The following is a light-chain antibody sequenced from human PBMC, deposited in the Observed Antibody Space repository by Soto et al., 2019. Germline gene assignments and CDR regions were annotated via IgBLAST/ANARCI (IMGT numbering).Light chain of an antibody. CDR2: GAS. V-gene: IGKV3-20*01. J-gene: IGKJ1*01. CDR3: QQYGGSPWT. Sequence: EIVLTQSPGTLSLSPGERATISCRASQSVNNSYLAWYQQKPGQAPRLLIYGASSRATGIPDRFSGSGSGTVFALTISRLEPEDFAVYHCQQYGGSPWTFGQGTKVDIK. CDR1: QSVNNSY.